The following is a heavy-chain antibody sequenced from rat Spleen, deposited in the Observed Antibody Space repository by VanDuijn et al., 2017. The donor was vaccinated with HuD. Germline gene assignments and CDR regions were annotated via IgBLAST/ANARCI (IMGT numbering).Heavy chain of an antibody. Sequence: EVQLVESGGGLVQPGRSLKLSCAASGFTFSNFGMHWIRQAPTKGLEWVASISFSGGSTYYRDSVKGRFTLSRENSKSTLYLQMDSLRSEDTATYYCAAAGPRVSRLAYWGPGSLVTVSS. J-gene: IGHJ3*01. CDR1: GFTFSNFG. D-gene: IGHD1-4*01. CDR2: ISFSGGST. V-gene: IGHV5-19*01. CDR3: AAAGPRVSRLAY.